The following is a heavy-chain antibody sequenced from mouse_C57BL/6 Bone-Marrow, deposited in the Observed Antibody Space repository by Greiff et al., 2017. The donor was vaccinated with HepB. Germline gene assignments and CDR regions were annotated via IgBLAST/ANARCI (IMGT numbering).Heavy chain of an antibody. J-gene: IGHJ1*03. V-gene: IGHV1-50*01. CDR3: AREELGRYFDV. CDR1: GYTFTSYW. CDR2: IDPSDSYT. Sequence: VQLQQPGAELVKPGASVKLSCKASGYTFTSYWMQWVKQRPGQGLEWIGEIDPSDSYTNYNQKFKGKATLTVDTSSSTAYMQLSSLTSEDSAVYYCAREELGRYFDVWGTGTTVTVSS. D-gene: IGHD4-1*01.